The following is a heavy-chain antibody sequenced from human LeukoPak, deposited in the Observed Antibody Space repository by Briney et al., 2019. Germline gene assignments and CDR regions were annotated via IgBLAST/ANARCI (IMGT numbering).Heavy chain of an antibody. CDR2: ISGSGGST. CDR1: GFTFSSYA. V-gene: IGHV3-23*01. Sequence: PGGSLRLSCAASGFTFSSYAMSWVRQAPGKGLEWVSAISGSGGSTYYADSVKGRFTISRDNSKNTLYLQMNSLRAEDTAVYYCAGAYYYDSSGYYQKPYYYYGMDVWGQGTTVTVSS. D-gene: IGHD3-22*01. CDR3: AGAYYYDSSGYYQKPYYYYGMDV. J-gene: IGHJ6*02.